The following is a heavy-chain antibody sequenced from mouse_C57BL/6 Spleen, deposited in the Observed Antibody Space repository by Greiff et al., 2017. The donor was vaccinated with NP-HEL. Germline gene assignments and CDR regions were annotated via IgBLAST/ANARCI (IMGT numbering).Heavy chain of an antibody. Sequence: VQLQQSGPELVKPGASVKISCKASGYTFTDYYINWVKQRPGQGLEWIGWIFPGSGSTYYNEKFKGKATFTVDKSSSTAYMLLSSLTSEDSAVYFCANGGNNSFYDYAMDYWGQGTSVTVSS. CDR1: GYTFTDYY. V-gene: IGHV1-75*01. D-gene: IGHD1-1*02. CDR3: ANGGNNSFYDYAMDY. CDR2: IFPGSGST. J-gene: IGHJ4*01.